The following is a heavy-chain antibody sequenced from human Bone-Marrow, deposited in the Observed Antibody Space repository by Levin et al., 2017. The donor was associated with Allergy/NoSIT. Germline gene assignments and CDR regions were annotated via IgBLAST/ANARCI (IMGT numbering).Heavy chain of an antibody. D-gene: IGHD1-14*01. CDR2: IWYDGSRK. CDR3: ARDNLAENRPENVFDV. CDR1: GFNMSRYG. Sequence: PGGSLRLSCAASGFNMSRYGMHWVRQAPGKGLEWVAVIWYDGSRKEYGDTVKGRFTISRANSKNTLNIQMSSLSAENTAVYYCARDNLAENRPENVFDVWGQGTMVTVSS. J-gene: IGHJ3*01. V-gene: IGHV3-33*08.